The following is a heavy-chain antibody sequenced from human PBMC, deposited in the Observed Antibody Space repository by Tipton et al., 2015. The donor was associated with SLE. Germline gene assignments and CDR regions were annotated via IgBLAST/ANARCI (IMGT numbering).Heavy chain of an antibody. Sequence: SLRLSCATSGFSFSSYAMHWVRRAPGKGLEWVTLISYDGTNKGYSDSVRGRFTISRDDSKNTLYLQMGSLRAEDMAVYYCARVGGGGLFDIWGQGTMVTVSS. J-gene: IGHJ3*02. V-gene: IGHV3-30*03. D-gene: IGHD3-16*01. CDR2: ISYDGTNK. CDR1: GFSFSSYA. CDR3: ARVGGGGLFDI.